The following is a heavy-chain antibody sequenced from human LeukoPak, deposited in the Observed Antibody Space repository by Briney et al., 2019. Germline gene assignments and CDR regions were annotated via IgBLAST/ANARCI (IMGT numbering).Heavy chain of an antibody. J-gene: IGHJ4*02. Sequence: PGGSLRLSCAAFGFTFSSYGMHWVRQAPGKGLEWVAFIRYDGSNKYYADSVKGRFTISRDNSKNTLYLQMNSLRAEDTAVYYCAKAGDDYYDSSGTRLLLLWWGQGTLVTVSS. CDR2: IRYDGSNK. D-gene: IGHD3-22*01. V-gene: IGHV3-30*02. CDR3: AKAGDDYYDSSGTRLLLLW. CDR1: GFTFSSYG.